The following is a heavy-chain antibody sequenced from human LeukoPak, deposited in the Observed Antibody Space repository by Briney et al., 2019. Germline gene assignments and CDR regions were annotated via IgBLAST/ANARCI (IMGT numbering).Heavy chain of an antibody. CDR2: MNPNSGNT. D-gene: IGHD4-11*01. V-gene: IGHV1-8*01. J-gene: IGHJ6*02. Sequence: GASVKVSSKASGYTFTSYDINWVRQATGQGLAWMGWMNPNSGNTGYAQKFQGRVTMTRNTSITTAYMELSSLRTEDTAVYYCARGFRLQFQRGHYYYAMDVWGQGTTVTVSS. CDR1: GYTFTSYD. CDR3: ARGFRLQFQRGHYYYAMDV.